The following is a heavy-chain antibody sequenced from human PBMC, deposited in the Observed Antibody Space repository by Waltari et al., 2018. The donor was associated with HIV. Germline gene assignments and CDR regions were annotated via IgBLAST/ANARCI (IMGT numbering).Heavy chain of an antibody. CDR3: VKERGPFNGFDI. CDR1: GFPSNGYG. J-gene: IGHJ3*02. CDR2: IWSDGYNK. V-gene: IGHV3-33*06. D-gene: IGHD3-16*01. Sequence: QVYLMESGGGVVQPGGALKLSCSASGFPSNGYGMHWVRQAPGKGLEWVAVIWSDGYNKFYADSVRGRFTFSRDNSKYTLSLQMNSLRAEDTALYYCVKERGPFNGFDIWGQGTMVTVSS.